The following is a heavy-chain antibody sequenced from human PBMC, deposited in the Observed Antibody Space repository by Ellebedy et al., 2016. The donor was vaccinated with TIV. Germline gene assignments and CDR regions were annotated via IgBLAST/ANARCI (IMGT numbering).Heavy chain of an antibody. Sequence: ASVKVSCXASGYTFTGYYMHWVRQAPGQGLEWMGWIIPNTGGTNYAQKFQGRVTMTRDTSISTAYMELSRLRSDDTAVYYCARVFYDSSVPFDYWGQGTLVTVSS. CDR3: ARVFYDSSVPFDY. J-gene: IGHJ4*02. V-gene: IGHV1-2*02. D-gene: IGHD3-22*01. CDR1: GYTFTGYY. CDR2: IIPNTGGT.